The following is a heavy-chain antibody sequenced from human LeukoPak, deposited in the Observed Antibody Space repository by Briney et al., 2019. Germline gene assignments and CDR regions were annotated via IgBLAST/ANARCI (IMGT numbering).Heavy chain of an antibody. V-gene: IGHV3-13*01. Sequence: GGSLRLSCAASGFTFSSYDMHWVRQATGKGLEWVSAIGTAGDTYYPGSVKGRFTISRENAKNSLYLQMNSLRAGDTAVYYCARGGSSDAFDIWGQGTMVTVSS. CDR2: IGTAGDT. CDR1: GFTFSSYD. D-gene: IGHD2-15*01. J-gene: IGHJ3*02. CDR3: ARGGSSDAFDI.